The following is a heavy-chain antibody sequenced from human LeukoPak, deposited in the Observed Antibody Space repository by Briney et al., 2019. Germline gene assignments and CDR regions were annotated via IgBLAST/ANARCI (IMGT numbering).Heavy chain of an antibody. D-gene: IGHD4-23*01. J-gene: IGHJ4*02. CDR3: ARYSGNPWAFDY. CDR1: GGSISSRNYY. V-gene: IGHV4-39*01. Sequence: PSETLSLTCTVSGGSISSRNYYWGWIRQPPGKGLEWIGNIYYSGSTFYNPSLKRRATISVDTPKNQFSLRLSSVTAADTAIYYCARYSGNPWAFDYWGQGTLVTVSS. CDR2: IYYSGST.